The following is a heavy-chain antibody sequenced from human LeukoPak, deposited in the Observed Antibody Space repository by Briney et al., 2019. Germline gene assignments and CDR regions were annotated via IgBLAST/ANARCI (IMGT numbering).Heavy chain of an antibody. J-gene: IGHJ6*02. CDR3: ARDYYDSSGYYRDYYYGMDV. CDR1: GGSISSGGYY. V-gene: IGHV4-31*03. CDR2: VYYSGST. D-gene: IGHD3-22*01. Sequence: SETLSLTCTVSGGSISSGGYYWSWIRQHPGKGLEWIGYVYYSGSTYYNPSLKSRVTISVDTSKNQFSLKLSSVTAADTAVYYCARDYYDSSGYYRDYYYGMDVWGQGTTVTVSS.